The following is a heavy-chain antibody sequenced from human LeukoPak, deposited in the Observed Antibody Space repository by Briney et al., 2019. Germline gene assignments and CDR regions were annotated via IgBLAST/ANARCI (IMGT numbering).Heavy chain of an antibody. CDR2: IKQEGSEK. CDR1: GFTFSSYW. J-gene: IGHJ4*02. D-gene: IGHD1-26*01. Sequence: GGSLRLSCAASGFTFSSYWMSWVRQAPGKGLEWVANIKQEGSEKYYVNSVKGRFTISRNNAKNSLYLQMNSLRAEDTAVYYCARDLSGWELQEYWGQGTLVTVSS. V-gene: IGHV3-7*01. CDR3: ARDLSGWELQEY.